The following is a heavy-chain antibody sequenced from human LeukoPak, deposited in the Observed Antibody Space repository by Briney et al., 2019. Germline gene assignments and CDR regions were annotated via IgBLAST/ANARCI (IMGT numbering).Heavy chain of an antibody. Sequence: ASVKVSCKASGGTFSSYAISWVRQAPGQGLEWMGGIIPIFGTANYAQKFQGRVTITADESTSTAYMELSSLRSEDTAVYYCAGGAYGDYVHYFDYWGQGTLVTVSS. D-gene: IGHD4-17*01. J-gene: IGHJ4*02. CDR1: GGTFSSYA. CDR3: AGGAYGDYVHYFDY. V-gene: IGHV1-69*13. CDR2: IIPIFGTA.